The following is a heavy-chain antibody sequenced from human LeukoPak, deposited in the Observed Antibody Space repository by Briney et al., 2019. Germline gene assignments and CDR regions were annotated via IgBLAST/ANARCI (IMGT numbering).Heavy chain of an antibody. CDR1: GFTFSNYW. CDR3: ATYSSSNGREFQY. Sequence: GGSLRLSCEGSGFTFSNYWMSWVRQAPGKGLEWVANIQQHGSETYYGDSVKGRFTISRDNAKNSPYLQMNSLRAEDMAVYYCATYSSSNGREFQYWGQGTLVTVSS. V-gene: IGHV3-7*01. CDR2: IQQHGSET. D-gene: IGHD2-2*01. J-gene: IGHJ1*01.